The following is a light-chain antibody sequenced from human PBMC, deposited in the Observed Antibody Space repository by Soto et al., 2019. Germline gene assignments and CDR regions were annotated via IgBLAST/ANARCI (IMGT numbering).Light chain of an antibody. V-gene: IGKV1-5*03. Sequence: DIQMTQSPSTLSASVGDSVTITSRASQSISTYLSRYQQKPGNAPKLLIYKASNLQSGVPSRFSGSGSGTEFTLTIISMQHDDFATYYCQQYNSYSPYTFGQGTNLEIK. CDR2: KAS. J-gene: IGKJ2*01. CDR3: QQYNSYSPYT. CDR1: QSISTY.